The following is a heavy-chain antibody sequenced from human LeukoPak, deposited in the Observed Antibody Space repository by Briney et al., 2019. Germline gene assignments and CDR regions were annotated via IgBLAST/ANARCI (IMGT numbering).Heavy chain of an antibody. J-gene: IGHJ6*02. CDR2: ISYDGSNK. V-gene: IGHV3-30-3*01. CDR1: GFTFSSYA. D-gene: IGHD4-17*01. Sequence: GGSLRLSCAASGFTFSSYAMHWVRQAPGKGLEWVAVISYDGSNKYYADSVKGRFTISRDNSKNTLYLQMNSLRAEDTAVYYCARDRTTVTLPGMDVWGQGTTVTVSS. CDR3: ARDRTTVTLPGMDV.